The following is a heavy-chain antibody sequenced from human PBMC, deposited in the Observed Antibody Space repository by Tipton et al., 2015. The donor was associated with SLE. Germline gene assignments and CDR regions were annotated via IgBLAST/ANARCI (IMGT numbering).Heavy chain of an antibody. Sequence: SLRLSCAASGFTFSDYYMSWIRQAPGKGLEWVSYISSSSSYTNYADSVKGRFTISRDNAKNSLYLQMNSLRAEDTAVYYCARAALGGWYYFDYWGQGTLVTVSS. CDR1: GFTFSDYY. V-gene: IGHV3-11*05. J-gene: IGHJ4*02. D-gene: IGHD6-19*01. CDR3: ARAALGGWYYFDY. CDR2: ISSSSSYT.